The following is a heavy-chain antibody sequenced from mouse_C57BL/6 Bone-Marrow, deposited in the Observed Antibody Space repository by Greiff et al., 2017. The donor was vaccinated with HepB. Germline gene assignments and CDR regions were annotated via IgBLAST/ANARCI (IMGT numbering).Heavy chain of an antibody. CDR1: GYTFTSYG. V-gene: IGHV1-81*01. CDR3: ARPYYYGSSYWYFDV. J-gene: IGHJ1*03. D-gene: IGHD1-1*01. CDR2: IYPRSGNT. Sequence: VKLMESGAELARPGASVKLSCKASGYTFTSYGISWVKQRTGQGLEWIGEIYPRSGNTYYNEKFKGKATLTADKSSSTAYMELRSLTSEDSAVYFCARPYYYGSSYWYFDVWGTGTTVTVSS.